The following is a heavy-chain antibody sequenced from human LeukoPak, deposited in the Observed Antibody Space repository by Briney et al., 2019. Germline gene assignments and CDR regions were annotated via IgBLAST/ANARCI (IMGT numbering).Heavy chain of an antibody. CDR3: ARVVLRYFDWSYFDY. V-gene: IGHV3-30*03. J-gene: IGHJ4*02. CDR1: GFSFGSYG. D-gene: IGHD3-9*01. CDR2: ISHEGSAK. Sequence: GGSLRLSCAASGFSFGSYGIHWVRQAPGKGLEWVAVISHEGSAKYHADSVKGRFTVSRDNSKNMVYLQMNSLRAEDTAVYYCARVVLRYFDWSYFDYWGQGTLVTVSS.